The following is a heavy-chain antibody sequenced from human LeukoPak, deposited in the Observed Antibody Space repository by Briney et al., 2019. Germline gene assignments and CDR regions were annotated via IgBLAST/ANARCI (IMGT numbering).Heavy chain of an antibody. J-gene: IGHJ5*02. V-gene: IGHV3-30*18. CDR1: GLTFTNAW. Sequence: GGSLRLSCATSGLTFTNAWMSWFRQAPGKGLEWVAVISYDGSNKYYADSVKGRFTISRDNSKNTLYLQMNSLRAEDTAVYYCAKGKRLRFLEWLFSNWFDPWGQGTLVTVSS. CDR3: AKGKRLRFLEWLFSNWFDP. CDR2: ISYDGSNK. D-gene: IGHD3-3*01.